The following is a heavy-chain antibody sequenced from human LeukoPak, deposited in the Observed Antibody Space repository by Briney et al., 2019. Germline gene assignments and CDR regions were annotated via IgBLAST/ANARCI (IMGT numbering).Heavy chain of an antibody. V-gene: IGHV4-38-2*02. CDR2: ISHTGST. CDR1: GYSISSGYS. J-gene: IGHJ3*02. CDR3: VREMGYSFKTFNI. Sequence: SETLSLTCTVSGYSISSGYSWGWIRQSPGEGLEWIGSISHTGSTHYNPPLQSRITKSVDTSKKQFSLKLSSVTAADTALYYCVREMGYSFKTFNIWGQGTTVTVSS. D-gene: IGHD5-12*01.